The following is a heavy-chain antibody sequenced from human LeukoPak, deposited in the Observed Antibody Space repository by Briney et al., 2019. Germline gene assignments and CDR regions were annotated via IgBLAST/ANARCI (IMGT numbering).Heavy chain of an antibody. J-gene: IGHJ6*02. D-gene: IGHD6-13*01. V-gene: IGHV3-33*01. Sequence: PGRSLRLSCAASGFTFSSYGMHWVRQAPGKGLEWVAVIWYDGSNKYYADSVKGRFTISRDNSKNTLYLQMNSLRAEDTAVYYCVRGVVSSSIYGMDVWAKGPRSPSP. CDR2: IWYDGSNK. CDR3: VRGVVSSSIYGMDV. CDR1: GFTFSSYG.